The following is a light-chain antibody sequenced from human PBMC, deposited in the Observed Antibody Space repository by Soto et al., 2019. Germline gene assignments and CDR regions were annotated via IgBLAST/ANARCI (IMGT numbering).Light chain of an antibody. V-gene: IGKV3-15*01. CDR3: QQYHKGTPIT. Sequence: EILMTQSPATVSVSPGERATLSCRASQSVSRYLAWYQQKPGQAPRLLIYGASTRATGIPARFSGGGSGTDFTLTISSLRSEDFAIYYCQQYHKGTPITFGQGTRLEIK. J-gene: IGKJ5*01. CDR2: GAS. CDR1: QSVSRY.